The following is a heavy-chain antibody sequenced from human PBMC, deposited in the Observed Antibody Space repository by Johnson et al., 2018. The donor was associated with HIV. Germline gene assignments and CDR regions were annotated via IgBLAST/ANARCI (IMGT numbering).Heavy chain of an antibody. CDR2: ISWNSGSI. V-gene: IGHV3-20*01. CDR1: GFSFGNYA. D-gene: IGHD3-10*02. J-gene: IGHJ3*02. Sequence: VQLVESGGGVVQPGRSLGLSCPASGFSFGNYAMTWVRQAPGKGLEWVSGISWNSGSIGYADSVKGRFTISRDNAKNTLYLQMNSLRADDTAVYHCAKHRYVPIWGQGTMVTVSS. CDR3: AKHRYVPI.